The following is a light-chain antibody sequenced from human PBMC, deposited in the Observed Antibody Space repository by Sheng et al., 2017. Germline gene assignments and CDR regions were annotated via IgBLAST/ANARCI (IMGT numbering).Light chain of an antibody. CDR1: QSVSSN. V-gene: IGKV3-20*01. CDR3: QQYYSSPYT. CDR2: TAS. Sequence: EVVMTQSPATLSVSPGERATLFCRTSQSVSSNLAWYQQKPGQAPRLLIFTASRRAAGVPDRFSGSGSGTDFTLTIRRLEPEDFAVYHCQQYYSSPYTFGQGTKLEIK. J-gene: IGKJ2*01.